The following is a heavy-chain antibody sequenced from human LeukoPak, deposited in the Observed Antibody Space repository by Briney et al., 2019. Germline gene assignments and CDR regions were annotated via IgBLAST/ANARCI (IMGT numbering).Heavy chain of an antibody. Sequence: PGESLKISCKGSGYSFTSYWIGWVRQMPGKGLEWMGIIYPGDSDTRYSPSFQGQVTISADKSISTAYLQWSSLKASDTAMYYSARMGDTAMVRANWFDPWGQGTLVTVSS. CDR1: GYSFTSYW. V-gene: IGHV5-51*03. D-gene: IGHD5-18*01. J-gene: IGHJ5*02. CDR3: ARMGDTAMVRANWFDP. CDR2: IYPGDSDT.